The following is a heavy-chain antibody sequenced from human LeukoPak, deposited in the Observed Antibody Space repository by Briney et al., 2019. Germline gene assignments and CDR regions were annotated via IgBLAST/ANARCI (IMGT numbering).Heavy chain of an antibody. D-gene: IGHD1-26*01. CDR3: AREVGATDFYYDSYRDV. V-gene: IGHV1-46*03. CDR2: INPSGGST. CDR1: GYTFTSYY. J-gene: IGHJ6*03. Sequence: ASVKVSCKASGYTFTSYYMHWVRQAPGQGLKWMGIINPSGGSTSYAQKFQGRVTMTRDTSTRTVYMELSRLRCEDTAVYYCAREVGATDFYYDSYRDVWGEGATVTVSS.